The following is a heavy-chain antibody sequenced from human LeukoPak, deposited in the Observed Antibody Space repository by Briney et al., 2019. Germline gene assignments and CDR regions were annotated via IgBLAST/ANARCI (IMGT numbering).Heavy chain of an antibody. CDR1: GGSISSYY. CDR2: IYYSGST. D-gene: IGHD6-13*01. Sequence: PSETLSLTCTVSGGSISSYYWSWIRQPPGKGLEWIGYIYYSGSTNYSPSLKSRVTISVDTSKNQFSLKLSSVTAADTAVYYCARHLGSSWTNFDYWGQGTLVTVSS. V-gene: IGHV4-59*08. J-gene: IGHJ4*02. CDR3: ARHLGSSWTNFDY.